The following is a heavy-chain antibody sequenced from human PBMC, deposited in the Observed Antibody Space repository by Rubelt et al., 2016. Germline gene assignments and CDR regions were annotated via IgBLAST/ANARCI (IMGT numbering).Heavy chain of an antibody. Sequence: QVQLVQSGAEVKKPGSSVKVSCKASGGTFSNYAISWVRQAPGQGLEWMGRIIPILGTANYAQEFQGRVTITADKTTSTAYMELSSLRSEDTAVYYCAREVAGPPGLFDYWGQGTLVTVSS. CDR2: IIPILGTA. CDR3: AREVAGPPGLFDY. V-gene: IGHV1-69*04. CDR1: GGTFSNYA. J-gene: IGHJ4*02. D-gene: IGHD6-19*01.